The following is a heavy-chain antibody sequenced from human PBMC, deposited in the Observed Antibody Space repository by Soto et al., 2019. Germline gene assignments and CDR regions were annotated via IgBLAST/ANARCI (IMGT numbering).Heavy chain of an antibody. CDR2: VSPIWGS. CDR1: GDSISSYY. Sequence: QVLLQESGPGLVKPSETLSLSCTVSGDSISSYYWGWIRQPPGKEMEWIGYVSPIWGSAYNPSLQSRVAISLDTSMSQFSLELTSVTATDTAVYYCARQGFGALHGLVAVWGQGTTVTVSS. CDR3: ARQGFGALHGLVAV. D-gene: IGHD3-10*01. V-gene: IGHV4-59*08. J-gene: IGHJ6*02.